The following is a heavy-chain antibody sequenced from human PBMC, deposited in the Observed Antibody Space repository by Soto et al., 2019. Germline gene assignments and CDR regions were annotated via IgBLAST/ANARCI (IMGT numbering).Heavy chain of an antibody. V-gene: IGHV1-46*01. CDR3: ARGLIYDSSGYYFDY. CDR2: INPSGGST. Sequence: QVQLVQSGAEVKKPGASVKVSCKASGYTFTSYYMHWVRQAPGQGLEWMGIINPSGGSTRYAQKFQGRVTMTRETATSTVYMELSSLRSDDTAVYYCARGLIYDSSGYYFDYWGQGTLVTVSS. CDR1: GYTFTSYY. J-gene: IGHJ4*02. D-gene: IGHD3-22*01.